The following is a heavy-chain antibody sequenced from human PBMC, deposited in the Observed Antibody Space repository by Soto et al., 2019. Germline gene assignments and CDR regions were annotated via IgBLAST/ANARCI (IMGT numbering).Heavy chain of an antibody. CDR2: IYYSGST. J-gene: IGHJ5*01. D-gene: IGHD2-2*01. CDR3: ARAVYCRSAACSNWFDS. Sequence: PSETLSLTCAVSGASINSADYYWSWIRQPPGKGLEWIGYIYYSGSTYYNPSLKSRAAISADMSKNQFSLRLSSATAADTAVYYCARAVYCRSAACSNWFDSWGQGTLVTVSS. CDR1: GASINSADYY. V-gene: IGHV4-30-4*01.